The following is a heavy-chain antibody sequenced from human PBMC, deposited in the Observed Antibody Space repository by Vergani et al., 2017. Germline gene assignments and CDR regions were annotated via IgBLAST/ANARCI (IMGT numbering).Heavy chain of an antibody. D-gene: IGHD2-15*01. V-gene: IGHV4-59*08. J-gene: IGHJ6*02. CDR2: IYYSGST. CDR1: GGSISSYY. Sequence: QVQLQESGPGLVKPSETLSLTCTVSGGSISSYYWSWIRQPPGKGLEWIGYIYYSGSTNYNPSLKSRVTISVDTSKNQFSLKLSAVTAADTAVYYCASSSGGRYYYGMDVWGQGTTVTVSS. CDR3: ASSSGGRYYYGMDV.